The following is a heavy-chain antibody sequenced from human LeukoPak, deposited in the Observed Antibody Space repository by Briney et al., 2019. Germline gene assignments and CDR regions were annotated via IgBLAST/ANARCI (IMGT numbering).Heavy chain of an antibody. CDR1: GFTFSNFA. Sequence: GGSLRLSCAASGFTFSNFAMTWVRQGPGKGLEWVSTIMDTGLGTYYSDSVKGRFTISRDNSKNTLYLQMNSLRAEDTAVYYCAKGRRWELPTEFDYWGQGTLVTVSS. CDR2: IMDTGLGT. V-gene: IGHV3-23*01. D-gene: IGHD1-26*01. J-gene: IGHJ4*02. CDR3: AKGRRWELPTEFDY.